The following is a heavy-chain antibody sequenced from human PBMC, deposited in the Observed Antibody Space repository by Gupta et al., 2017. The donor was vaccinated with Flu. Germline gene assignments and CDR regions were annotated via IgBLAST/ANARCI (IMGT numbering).Heavy chain of an antibody. CDR3: ARSVARVVVTTNWYFGL. CDR2: IYTSGST. CDR1: GSYY. V-gene: IGHV4-61*02. D-gene: IGHD3-22*01. J-gene: IGHJ2*01. Sequence: GSYYWSWIRQPAGKGLEWIGRIYTSGSTNYNPSLKSRVTISVDTSKNQFSLKLSSVTAADTAVYYCARSVARVVVTTNWYFGLWGRGTLVTVSS.